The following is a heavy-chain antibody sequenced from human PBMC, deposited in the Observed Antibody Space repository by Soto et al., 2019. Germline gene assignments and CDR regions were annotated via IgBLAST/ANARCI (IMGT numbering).Heavy chain of an antibody. CDR2: INSDGSST. Sequence: EVQLVESGGGLVQPGGSLRLSCEASGFTFSTFWMHWVRQAPGKGLVWVSRINSDGSSTNYEDSVKGRVTISRDNAKNRLYLRTISLRAEDTAVYYCARDFEYWGQGTVVTVSS. CDR3: ARDFEY. J-gene: IGHJ4*02. V-gene: IGHV3-74*01. CDR1: GFTFSTFW.